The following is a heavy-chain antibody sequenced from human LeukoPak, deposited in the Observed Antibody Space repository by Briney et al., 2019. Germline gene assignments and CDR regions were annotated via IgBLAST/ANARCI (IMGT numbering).Heavy chain of an antibody. D-gene: IGHD2-2*01. CDR3: ARANPLYCSSTTCLFDY. CDR2: INPNSGDT. J-gene: IGHJ4*02. CDR1: GYTFTGYY. V-gene: IGHV1-2*02. Sequence: GASVKVSCKASGYTFTGYYMHWVRQAPGQGFEWMGWINPNSGDTNYAQKFQGRVTMTRDTSISTAHMELSRLRSDDTAVYYCARANPLYCSSTTCLFDYWGQGTLVTVPS.